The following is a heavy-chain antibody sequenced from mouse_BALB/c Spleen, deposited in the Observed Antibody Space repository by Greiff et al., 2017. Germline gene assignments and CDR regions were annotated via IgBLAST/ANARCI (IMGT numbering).Heavy chain of an antibody. V-gene: IGHV5-6-3*01. J-gene: IGHJ4*01. CDR2: INSIGGST. Sequence: EVQLVESGGGLVQPGGSLKLSCAASGFTFSSYGMSWVRQSPDKRLELVATINSIGGSTYYPDSVKGRFTISRDIAKNTLYLQMSSRKSEDTAMYYCARGGLRQDYYAMDYWGQGTSVTVSS. CDR1: GFTFSSYG. CDR3: ARGGLRQDYYAMDY. D-gene: IGHD2-2*01.